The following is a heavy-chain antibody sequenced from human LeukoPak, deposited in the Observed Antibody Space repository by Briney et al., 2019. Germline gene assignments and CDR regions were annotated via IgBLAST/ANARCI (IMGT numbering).Heavy chain of an antibody. CDR2: ISWNSGSI. D-gene: IGHD3-10*01. Sequence: GRSLRLSCAASGFTFDDYAMHWVRQAPGKGLEWVSGISWNSGSIGYADSVKGRFTISRDNAKNSLYLQMNSLRAEDTALYYCAKDLSGSGSVRGQETLVTVSS. CDR3: AKDLSGSGSV. CDR1: GFTFDDYA. V-gene: IGHV3-9*01. J-gene: IGHJ4*02.